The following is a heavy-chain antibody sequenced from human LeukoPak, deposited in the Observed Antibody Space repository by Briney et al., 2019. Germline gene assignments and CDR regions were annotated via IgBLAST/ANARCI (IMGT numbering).Heavy chain of an antibody. D-gene: IGHD5-12*01. CDR3: AWEGGYGIIDY. J-gene: IGHJ4*02. CDR2: TYYRSKWYN. CDR1: GDSVSSNSAA. V-gene: IGHV6-1*01. Sequence: SQTLSLTCAISGDSVSSNSAAWHWIRQSPSRGLEWLGRTYYRSKWYNDYAVSVRSRITINPDTSKNQFSLQLNSVAPEDTAVYYCAWEGGYGIIDYWGQGTLVTVPS.